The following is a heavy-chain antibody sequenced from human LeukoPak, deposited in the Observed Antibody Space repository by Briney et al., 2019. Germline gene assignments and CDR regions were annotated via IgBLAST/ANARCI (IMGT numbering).Heavy chain of an antibody. CDR1: GGSFSGYY. CDR3: ARASRSSSWYGGRYYFDY. Sequence: ASETLSLTCAVYGGSFSGYYWSWIRQPPGKGLEWIGEINHSGSTNYNPSLKSRVTISVDTSKNQFSLKLSSVTAADTAVYYCARASRSSSWYGGRYYFDYWGQGTLVTVSS. D-gene: IGHD6-13*01. CDR2: INHSGST. V-gene: IGHV4-34*01. J-gene: IGHJ4*02.